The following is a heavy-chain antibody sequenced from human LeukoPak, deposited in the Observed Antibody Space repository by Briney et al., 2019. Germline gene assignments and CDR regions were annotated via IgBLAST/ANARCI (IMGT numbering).Heavy chain of an antibody. CDR1: GGSFSGYY. Sequence: SETLSLTCAVYGGSFSGYYWSWIRQPPGKGLEWIGEINHSGRTNYNPSLKSRVTISVDTSKYQFSLKLSSVTAADTAVYYCARQNYGAAPLRYWGQGTLVTVSS. CDR2: INHSGRT. V-gene: IGHV4-34*01. J-gene: IGHJ4*02. CDR3: ARQNYGAAPLRY. D-gene: IGHD4/OR15-4a*01.